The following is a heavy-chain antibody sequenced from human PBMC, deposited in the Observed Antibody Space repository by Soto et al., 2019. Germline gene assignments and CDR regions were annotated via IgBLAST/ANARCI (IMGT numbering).Heavy chain of an antibody. V-gene: IGHV1-69*05. CDR2: IIANIGTA. J-gene: IGHJ4*02. CDR3: ARITGSYGYEYYLDY. D-gene: IGHD5-18*01. Sequence: GQGLAWTGWIIANIGTANYAQKLQGRVTMTTDASTSTAYMERSSLRSEDTAVYYCARITGSYGYEYYLDYGGQGALVTVSS.